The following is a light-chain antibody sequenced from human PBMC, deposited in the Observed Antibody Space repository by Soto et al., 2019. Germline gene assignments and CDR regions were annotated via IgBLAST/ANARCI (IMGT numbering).Light chain of an antibody. J-gene: IGKJ5*01. CDR1: QSINNI. V-gene: IGKV1-39*01. CDR2: TAS. CDR3: QQSYSTPIT. Sequence: DIQMTQSPSSLSASVGDIVTITFRASQSINNILIWYQQKPGEAPKPLIYTASSLQSGVPSRFSGSESGTDFTLTISSLQPEDCATYYCQQSYSTPITFGQGTRLEI.